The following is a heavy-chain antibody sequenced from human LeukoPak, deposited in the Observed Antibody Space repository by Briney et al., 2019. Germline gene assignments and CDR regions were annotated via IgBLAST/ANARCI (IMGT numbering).Heavy chain of an antibody. V-gene: IGHV3-23*01. J-gene: IGHJ5*02. CDR3: ARDAPQVPAAGVLAS. D-gene: IGHD6-13*01. Sequence: GGSLRLSCAASGFIFISYAMSWVRQAPGKGLEWVSTISGSGGSTYYADSVKGRFTFSRDISKNTLYLQMNGLRTEDTAMYYCARDAPQVPAAGVLASWGQGALVTVSS. CDR2: ISGSGGST. CDR1: GFIFISYA.